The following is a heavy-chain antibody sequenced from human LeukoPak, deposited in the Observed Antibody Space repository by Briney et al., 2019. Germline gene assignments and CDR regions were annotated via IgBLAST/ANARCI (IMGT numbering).Heavy chain of an antibody. D-gene: IGHD5-12*01. CDR1: GGTFNTLA. J-gene: IGHJ5*02. CDR2: ISAYNGNT. V-gene: IGHV1-18*01. Sequence: ASVKVSCKASGGTFNTLAFSWVRQAPGQGLEWMGWISAYNGNTNYAQKLQGRVTMTTDTSTSTAYMELRSLRSDDTAVYYCARDRVATADWFDPWGQGTLVTVSS. CDR3: ARDRVATADWFDP.